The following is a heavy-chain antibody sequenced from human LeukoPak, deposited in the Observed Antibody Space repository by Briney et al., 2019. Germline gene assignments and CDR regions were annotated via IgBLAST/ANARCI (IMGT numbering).Heavy chain of an antibody. V-gene: IGHV3-30*18. CDR3: AKSPYFGSHIYFEI. Sequence: PGGSLRLSCAASGFTFSSYGMHWVRQAPGKGLDWVAVISYDGSSEYYADSVQGRFTVARDNSKNTMYLQMNSLRAEDTAIYYCAKSPYFGSHIYFEIWGQGTMVTVSS. CDR2: ISYDGSSE. D-gene: IGHD3-3*01. J-gene: IGHJ3*02. CDR1: GFTFSSYG.